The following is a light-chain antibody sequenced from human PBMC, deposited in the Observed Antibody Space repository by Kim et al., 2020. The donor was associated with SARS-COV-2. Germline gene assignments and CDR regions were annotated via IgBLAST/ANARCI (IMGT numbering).Light chain of an antibody. V-gene: IGKV1-5*03. CDR2: KAY. Sequence: SVSVRHSDDITWRASESMRNCLAWYQQKPEKAPKLQIYKAYSVERGAPTKYSGSGSGTEFTLPISSLQPDDFETYYCKQYKSYPYTFGQGTKLEI. CDR1: ESMRNC. J-gene: IGKJ2*01. CDR3: KQYKSYPYT.